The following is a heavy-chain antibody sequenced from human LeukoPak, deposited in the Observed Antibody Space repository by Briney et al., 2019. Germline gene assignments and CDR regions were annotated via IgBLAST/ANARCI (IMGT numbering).Heavy chain of an antibody. J-gene: IGHJ4*02. D-gene: IGHD1-26*01. CDR3: VRDLGGRSGH. Sequence: PGGSLRLSCAASGFTFSDYYMSWFRQAPGKGLECISYISGTSSDTKYADSVRGRYTISRDNVKNSLYLEMNSLRAEDTAVYYCVRDLGGRSGHWGQGTLVTVSS. V-gene: IGHV3-11*06. CDR1: GFTFSDYY. CDR2: ISGTSSDT.